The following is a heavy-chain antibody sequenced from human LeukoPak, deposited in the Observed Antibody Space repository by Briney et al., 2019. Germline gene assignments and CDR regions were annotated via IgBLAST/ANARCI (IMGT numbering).Heavy chain of an antibody. CDR2: INHSGST. D-gene: IGHD3-10*01. CDR1: GGSISSSSYY. Sequence: PSETLSLTCTVSGGSISSSSYYWGWIRQPPGKGLEWIGEINHSGSTNYNPSLKGRVTIPVDTSKNQFSLKLSSVTAADTAVYYCARSPSVLLWFGESTTGRVWFDPWGQGTLVTVSS. V-gene: IGHV4-39*07. CDR3: ARSPSVLLWFGESTTGRVWFDP. J-gene: IGHJ5*02.